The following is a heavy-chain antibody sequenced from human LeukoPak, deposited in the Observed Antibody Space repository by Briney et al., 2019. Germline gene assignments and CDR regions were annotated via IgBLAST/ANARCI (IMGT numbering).Heavy chain of an antibody. D-gene: IGHD3-9*01. CDR3: AKWGDYDVLTGYYVSDY. Sequence: GGSLRLSCAASGFTFSNYAMSWVRQAPGKGLEWISAITGSGGNTYYADSVKGRFTISRDNSKNTVFLQMNSLRAEDTAVYYCAKWGDYDVLTGYYVSDYWGQGTLVTVSS. CDR2: ITGSGGNT. V-gene: IGHV3-23*01. CDR1: GFTFSNYA. J-gene: IGHJ4*02.